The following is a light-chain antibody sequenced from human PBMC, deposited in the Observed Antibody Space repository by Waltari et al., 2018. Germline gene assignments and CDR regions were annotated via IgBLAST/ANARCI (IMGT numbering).Light chain of an antibody. J-gene: IGKJ4*01. CDR1: QSVLYSSNNKNY. CDR2: WAS. Sequence: DIVMTQSTDSLAVSLGERATINCKSSQSVLYSSNNKNYVAWYQQKPGQPPKLLVYWASTRESGVPDRFSGSGSGTDFSLTISSLQAEDVAVYYCQQFYSLPVTFGGGTNVEIK. V-gene: IGKV4-1*01. CDR3: QQFYSLPVT.